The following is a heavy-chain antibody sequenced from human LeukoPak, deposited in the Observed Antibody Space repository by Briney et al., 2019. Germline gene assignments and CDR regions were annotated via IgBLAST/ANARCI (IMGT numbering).Heavy chain of an antibody. J-gene: IGHJ4*02. D-gene: IGHD3-10*01. CDR2: NYHSGSI. CDR1: GYSIRSGYY. Sequence: SETLSLTCTVSGYSIRSGYYWGLIRPPPGKGLGWIVSNYHSGSIYHQPSLRSGATIAVTTQKKHLSLNRHSVTAADTAVYYCERDRIYGSGSDHFDYWGQGTLVTVSS. CDR3: ERDRIYGSGSDHFDY. V-gene: IGHV4-38-2*02.